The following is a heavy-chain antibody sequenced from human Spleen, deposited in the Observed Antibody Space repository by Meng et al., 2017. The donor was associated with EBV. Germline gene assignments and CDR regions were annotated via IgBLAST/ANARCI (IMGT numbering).Heavy chain of an antibody. V-gene: IGHV3-74*01. CDR2: LNEDGGIT. Sequence: EVQLVESGGGLVQPGGPLRLSCVASGFSFSRFWMHWVRQVPGKGLVWVARLNEDGGITTYADSVKGRFTISRDNTRNTLYLQMNSLRAEDAGVYFCSRDLAGPFDDWGQGTLVTVSS. J-gene: IGHJ4*02. CDR1: GFSFSRFW. CDR3: SRDLAGPFDD.